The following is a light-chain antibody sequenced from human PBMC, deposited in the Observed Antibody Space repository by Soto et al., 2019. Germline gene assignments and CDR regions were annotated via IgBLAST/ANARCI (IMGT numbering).Light chain of an antibody. V-gene: IGKV3-15*01. CDR3: QQYDNWPWT. CDR2: GAS. Sequence: IGITQSPAPLSVSPGGRATLSCWASQSISDTLARYQHKPGQAPRLLINGASRRATGFPARCSGSGSGTDFTLTISSLQSEDFAVYYCQQYDNWPWTFGQGTKVDI. J-gene: IGKJ1*01. CDR1: QSISDT.